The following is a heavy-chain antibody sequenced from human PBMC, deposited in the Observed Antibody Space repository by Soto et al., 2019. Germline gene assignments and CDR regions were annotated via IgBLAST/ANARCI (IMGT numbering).Heavy chain of an antibody. CDR1: GCCVNRSNSD. V-gene: IGHV4-39*02. J-gene: IGHJ5*02. CDR3: ARDIPPRP. CDR2: VYDSGNT. Sequence: PSGTLALTSTVSGCCVNRSNSDWGWIRQPPGKGLEWIGSVYDSGNTYYNPSLKSRLILSVDSSKNQFSLKLSSVTAADTAVYYCARDIPPRPWGQGTLVTVSS.